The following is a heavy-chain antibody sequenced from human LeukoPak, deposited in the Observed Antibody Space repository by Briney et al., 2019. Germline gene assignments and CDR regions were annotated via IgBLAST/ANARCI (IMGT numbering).Heavy chain of an antibody. CDR3: ARDFQRVGYYYYYMDV. CDR1: GFTFSDYY. D-gene: IGHD1-26*01. V-gene: IGHV3-11*04. J-gene: IGHJ6*03. CDR2: ISSSGSTI. Sequence: GGSLRLSCAASGFTFSDYYMSWIRQAPGKGLEWVSYISSSGSTIYYADSVKGRFTISRDNAKNSLYLQMNSLRAEDTAVYYCARDFQRVGYYYYYMDVWGKGTTVTVSS.